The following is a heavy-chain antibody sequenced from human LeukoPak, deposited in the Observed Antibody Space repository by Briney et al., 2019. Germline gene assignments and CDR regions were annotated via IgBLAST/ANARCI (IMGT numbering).Heavy chain of an antibody. V-gene: IGHV3-48*01. CDR3: AELGITMIGGV. CDR1: GFNFNKYN. CDR2: ITLSSSSI. D-gene: IGHD3-10*02. J-gene: IGHJ6*04. Sequence: GGSLRLSCAAPGFNFNKYNMNWVRQAPGKGLEWVSYITLSSSSIYYADTVKGRFTISRDNAKNSLYLQMNSLRAEDTAVYYCAELGITMIGGVWGKGTTVTISS.